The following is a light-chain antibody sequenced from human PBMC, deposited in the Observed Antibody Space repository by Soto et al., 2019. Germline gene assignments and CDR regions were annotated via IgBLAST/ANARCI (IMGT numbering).Light chain of an antibody. V-gene: IGKV3-20*01. CDR2: GAS. CDR1: QSVSSSY. Sequence: EIVLTQSPGTLSLSPGERATLSCRASQSVSSSYLAWYQQTPVQAPRLLIYGASSRATGIPDRFSGSGSGTSFTRTISRLEPEDFAVYYGPHYGSSPWAFGLGTWVDIK. CDR3: PHYGSSPWA. J-gene: IGKJ1*01.